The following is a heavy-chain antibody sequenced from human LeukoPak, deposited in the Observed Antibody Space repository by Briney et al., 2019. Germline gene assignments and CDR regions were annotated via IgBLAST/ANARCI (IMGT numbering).Heavy chain of an antibody. CDR1: GGSFSGYY. CDR3: ARGDRSYDSSGYYRYYYYGMDV. J-gene: IGHJ6*02. CDR2: INHSGST. D-gene: IGHD3-22*01. Sequence: PSETLSLTCAVYGGSFSGYYWSWIRQPPGKGLGWIGEINHSGSTNYNPSLKSRVTISVDTSKNQFSLKLSSVTAADTAVYYCARGDRSYDSSGYYRYYYYGMDVWGQGTTVTVSS. V-gene: IGHV4-34*01.